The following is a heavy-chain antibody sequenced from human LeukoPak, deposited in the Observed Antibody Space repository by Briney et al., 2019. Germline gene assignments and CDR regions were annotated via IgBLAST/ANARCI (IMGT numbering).Heavy chain of an antibody. J-gene: IGHJ6*04. CDR2: FYPGDSDT. D-gene: IGHD3-10*01. CDR1: GYSFTSYW. Sequence: GESLKIFCKGSGYSFTSYWIGWVRQMPGKGLEWMGIFYPGDSDTRYSPSFQGQVTISADKSISTAYLQWSSLKASDTAMYYCARQAGSGSYRHYYYGMDVWGKGTTVTVSS. V-gene: IGHV5-51*01. CDR3: ARQAGSGSYRHYYYGMDV.